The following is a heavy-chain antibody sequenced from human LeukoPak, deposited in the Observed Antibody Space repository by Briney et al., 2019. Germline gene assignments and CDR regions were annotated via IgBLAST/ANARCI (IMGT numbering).Heavy chain of an antibody. CDR2: INPNSGGT. CDR1: GYTFTGYY. D-gene: IGHD4-17*01. CDR3: ARDRTVTTVYYYYYYYMDV. J-gene: IGHJ6*03. Sequence: ASVKVSCKASGYTFTGYYMHWVRQAPGQGLEWMGWINPNSGGTNYAQKFQGRVTMTRDTSISTAYMELGRLRSDDTAVYYCARDRTVTTVYYYYYYYMDVWGKGTTVTVSS. V-gene: IGHV1-2*02.